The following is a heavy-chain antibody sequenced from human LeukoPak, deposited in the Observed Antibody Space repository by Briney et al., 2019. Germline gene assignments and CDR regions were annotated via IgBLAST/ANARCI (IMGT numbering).Heavy chain of an antibody. CDR3: AEAIAAAGTGAEYFQH. CDR2: ISGSGGST. D-gene: IGHD6-13*01. J-gene: IGHJ1*01. Sequence: GGSLRLSCAASGFTFSSYAMSWVRQAPGKGLEWVSAISGSGGSTYYADSVKGRFTISRDNSKNTLYLQMNSLRAEDTAVYYRAEAIAAAGTGAEYFQHWGQGTLVTVSS. CDR1: GFTFSSYA. V-gene: IGHV3-23*01.